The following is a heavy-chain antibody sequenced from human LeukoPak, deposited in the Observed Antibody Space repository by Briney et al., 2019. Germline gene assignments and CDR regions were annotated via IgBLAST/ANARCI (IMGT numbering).Heavy chain of an antibody. J-gene: IGHJ4*01. D-gene: IGHD3-3*01. CDR3: ARAGDDFWSGYYHFDY. Sequence: PSETLSLTCAVYGGSFSGYYWSWIRQPPGKGLEGIGEINHSGSTNYNPSLKSRVTISVDTSKNQFSLKLSSVTAADTAVYYCARAGDDFWSGYYHFDYCGHGTLVTVSS. V-gene: IGHV4-34*01. CDR2: INHSGST. CDR1: GGSFSGYY.